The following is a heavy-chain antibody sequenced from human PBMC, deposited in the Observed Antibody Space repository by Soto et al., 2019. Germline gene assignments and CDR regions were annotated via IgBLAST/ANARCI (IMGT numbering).Heavy chain of an antibody. CDR1: GSTFTGYY. D-gene: IGHD3-10*01. Sequence: ASVKVSCKASGSTFTGYYMHWVRQAPGQGLEWMGWINPNNGGTNYAQKFQGRVTMTRDTSISTAYMEVSRLRSDDTAVYYCARGRNFYGSGEVDYWGQGTLVTVSS. V-gene: IGHV1-2*02. CDR2: INPNNGGT. J-gene: IGHJ4*02. CDR3: ARGRNFYGSGEVDY.